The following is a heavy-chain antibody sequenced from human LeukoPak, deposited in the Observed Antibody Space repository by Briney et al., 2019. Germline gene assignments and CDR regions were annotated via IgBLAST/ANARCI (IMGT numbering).Heavy chain of an antibody. CDR2: ISSSSSAI. CDR3: AKDPAYGGNSGGVY. J-gene: IGHJ4*02. V-gene: IGHV3-48*01. CDR1: GFTSSSYS. D-gene: IGHD4-23*01. Sequence: GSLRLSCAASGFTSSSYSMNWVRQAPGKGLEWVSYISSSSSAIYYADSVKGRFTISRDNAKNSLFLQMNSLRADDTAVYYCAKDPAYGGNSGGVYWGQGTLVTVSS.